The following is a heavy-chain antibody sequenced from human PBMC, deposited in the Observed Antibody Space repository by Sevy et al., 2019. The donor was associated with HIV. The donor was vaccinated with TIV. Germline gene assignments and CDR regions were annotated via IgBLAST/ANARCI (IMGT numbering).Heavy chain of an antibody. CDR2: IWFDESNT. CDR1: GFTFSTYG. CDR3: ARGKSGYGYALNY. D-gene: IGHD5-18*01. V-gene: IGHV3-33*01. Sequence: GGSLRLSCAASGFTFSTYGMHWVRQAPGKGLEWVAVIWFDESNTYYADSVKDRFTISRDNFKNTLYLHMSSLRAEDTAVYYCARGKSGYGYALNYWGQGTLVTVSS. J-gene: IGHJ4*02.